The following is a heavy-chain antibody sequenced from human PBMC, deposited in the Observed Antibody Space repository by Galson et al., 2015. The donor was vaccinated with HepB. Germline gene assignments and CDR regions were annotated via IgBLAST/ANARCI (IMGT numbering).Heavy chain of an antibody. D-gene: IGHD3-22*01. Sequence: SLRLSCAASGFTFSSYGMHWVRQAPGKGLEWVAVIWYDGSNKYYADSVKGRFTISRDNSKNTLYLQMNSLRAEDTAVYYCARGLGGFDSSYYYYYMDVWGKGTTVTVSS. CDR3: ARGLGGFDSSYYYYYMDV. J-gene: IGHJ6*03. V-gene: IGHV3-33*01. CDR1: GFTFSSYG. CDR2: IWYDGSNK.